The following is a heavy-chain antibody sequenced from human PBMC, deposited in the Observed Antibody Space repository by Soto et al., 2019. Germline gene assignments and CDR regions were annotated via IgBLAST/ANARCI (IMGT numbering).Heavy chain of an antibody. CDR1: GGSISSSNW. J-gene: IGHJ4*02. CDR2: IYHSGST. CDR3: ARDRATGVVVTAIGSFFDY. Sequence: QVQLQESGPGLVKPSGTLSLTCAVSGGSISSSNWWSWVRQPPGKGLEWIGEIYHSGSTNYNPSLKSRVTISVEKSKNQFSLKLSSVTAADTAVYYCARDRATGVVVTAIGSFFDYWGQGTLVTVSS. V-gene: IGHV4-4*02. D-gene: IGHD2-21*02.